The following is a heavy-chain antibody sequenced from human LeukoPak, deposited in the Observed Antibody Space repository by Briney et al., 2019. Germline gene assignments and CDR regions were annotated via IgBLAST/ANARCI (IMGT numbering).Heavy chain of an antibody. CDR3: ARGLIWFGELSFDY. Sequence: ASVKVSCKASGYTFTGYYMHSVRQSPGQGLEWMGGINPNSGVTNFAQKFQGRVTMTRDTSISTAYMELSGLRSDDTAVYYCARGLIWFGELSFDYWGQGTLVTVSS. CDR2: INPNSGVT. CDR1: GYTFTGYY. J-gene: IGHJ4*02. D-gene: IGHD3-10*01. V-gene: IGHV1-2*02.